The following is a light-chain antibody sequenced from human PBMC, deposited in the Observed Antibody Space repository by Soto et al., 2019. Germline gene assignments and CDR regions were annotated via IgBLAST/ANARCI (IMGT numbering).Light chain of an antibody. CDR1: SSDVGGYNY. CDR2: DVT. CDR3: SSYTSSSTIVV. V-gene: IGLV2-14*03. Sequence: QSALTQPASVSGSPGQSITISCTGTSSDVGGYNYVSWYQHHPGKAPKLMIYDVTNRPSGVSNRFSGSKSGNTASLTISGLPAEDEADYYCSSYTSSSTIVVFGRGTKLNVL. J-gene: IGLJ2*01.